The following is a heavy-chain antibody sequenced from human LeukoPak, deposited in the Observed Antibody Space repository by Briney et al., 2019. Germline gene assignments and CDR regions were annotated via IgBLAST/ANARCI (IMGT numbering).Heavy chain of an antibody. Sequence: GEALKISCRGSGYSFTNYWIEWVPQLPGEGLEGVGIIYPGDSDTRYSPPYEGGVPISAHKSITTAYLLWSSLQSADRAILYFARRNASNFDDGGQGTLVTPPS. D-gene: IGHD2-2*01. CDR1: GYSFTNYW. CDR2: IYPGDSDT. V-gene: IGHV5-51*01. CDR3: ARRNASNFDD. J-gene: IGHJ4*02.